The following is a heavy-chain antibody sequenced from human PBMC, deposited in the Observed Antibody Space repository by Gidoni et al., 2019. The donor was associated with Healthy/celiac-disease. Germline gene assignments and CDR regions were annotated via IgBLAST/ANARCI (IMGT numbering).Heavy chain of an antibody. Sequence: QLQLQESGPGLVKPSETLSLTCTVSGGSISSSSYYWGWIRPPPGKVLEWIGSIYYSGSTYDNPSLKRRVTISVDTSKNQFSLKLSSVTAADTAVYYCARDRDYYGSGSYSHGMDVWGQGTTVTVSS. CDR2: IYYSGST. J-gene: IGHJ6*02. CDR1: GGSISSSSYY. D-gene: IGHD3-10*01. V-gene: IGHV4-39*07. CDR3: ARDRDYYGSGSYSHGMDV.